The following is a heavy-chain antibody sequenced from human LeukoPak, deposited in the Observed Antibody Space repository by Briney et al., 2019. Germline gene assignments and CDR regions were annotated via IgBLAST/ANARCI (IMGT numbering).Heavy chain of an antibody. V-gene: IGHV1-8*03. CDR1: GYTFTSYD. J-gene: IGHJ5*02. Sequence: ASVKVSCKASGYTFTSYDINWVRQATGQGLEWMGWMNPNSGNTGYAQKFQGRVTITRNTSISTAYMELSSLRSEDTAVYYCARGLAVTRNWFDPWGQGTLVTISS. CDR3: ARGLAVTRNWFDP. D-gene: IGHD4-11*01. CDR2: MNPNSGNT.